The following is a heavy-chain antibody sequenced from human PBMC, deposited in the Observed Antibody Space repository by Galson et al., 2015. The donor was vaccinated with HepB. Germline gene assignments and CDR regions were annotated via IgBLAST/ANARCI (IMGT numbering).Heavy chain of an antibody. CDR2: INAGNGNT. J-gene: IGHJ4*02. CDR3: AGDRYVLRYSDWLGQLGGITD. Sequence: SVKVSCKASGYTFTSYAMHWVRQAPGQRLEWMGWINAGNGNTKYSQKFQGRVTITRDTSASTAYMELSSLRSEDTAVYYCAGDRYVLRYSDWLGQLGGITDWGQGTLVTVSS. V-gene: IGHV1-3*01. CDR1: GYTFTSYA. D-gene: IGHD3-9*01.